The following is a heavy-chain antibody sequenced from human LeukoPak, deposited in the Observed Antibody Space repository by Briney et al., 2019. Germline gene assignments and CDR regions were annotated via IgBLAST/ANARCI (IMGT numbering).Heavy chain of an antibody. V-gene: IGHV3-23*01. CDR2: ISGSGGST. Sequence: GGSLRLSCVASGFTFSSYAMHWVRQAPGKGLEWVSAISGSGGSTYYADSVKGRFTISRDNSKNTLYLQMNSLRAEDTAVYYCATTKSVLRFLEWLFDYWGQGTLVTVSS. CDR1: GFTFSSYA. J-gene: IGHJ4*02. D-gene: IGHD3-3*01. CDR3: ATTKSVLRFLEWLFDY.